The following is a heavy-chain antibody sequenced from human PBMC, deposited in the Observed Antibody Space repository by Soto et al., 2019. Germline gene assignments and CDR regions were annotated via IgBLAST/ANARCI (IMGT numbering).Heavy chain of an antibody. CDR2: IYYSGST. J-gene: IGHJ3*02. Sequence: PSETLSLTCTVSGDYISSGDYYWSWIRQHPGKGLEWIGYIYYSGSTSYNPSLKSRVTISVDTSKNQFSLKLSSVTAADTAVYYCARGRNPFYYSNLGAFDIWGQGTMVTVSS. CDR1: GDYISSGDYY. CDR3: ARGRNPFYYSNLGAFDI. V-gene: IGHV4-31*02. D-gene: IGHD3-22*01.